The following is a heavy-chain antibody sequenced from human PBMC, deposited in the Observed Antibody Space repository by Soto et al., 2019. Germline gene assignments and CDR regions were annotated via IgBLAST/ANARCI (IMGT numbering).Heavy chain of an antibody. J-gene: IGHJ5*01. CDR1: GFTFNDYA. CDR3: AKDRDYSNPPRWFDS. Sequence: LRLSCGASGFTFNDYAMRWVRQAPGQGLEWVSGISGGAGSTYYADSVKGRFTISRDNSKATLFLQMNSLRGADTAVYYCAKDRDYSNPPRWFDSWGQGTLVTVSS. CDR2: ISGGAGST. V-gene: IGHV3-23*01. D-gene: IGHD4-4*01.